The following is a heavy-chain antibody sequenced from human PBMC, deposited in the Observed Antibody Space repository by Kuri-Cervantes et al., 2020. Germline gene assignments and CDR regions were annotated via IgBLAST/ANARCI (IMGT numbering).Heavy chain of an antibody. J-gene: IGHJ4*02. D-gene: IGHD1-26*01. Sequence: GGSLRLSCAASGFTFSDYYMSWIRQAPGKGLVWVSRINSDGSSTSYADSVKGRFTISRDNAKNTLYLQMNSLRAEDTAVYYCARAVGATALDYWGQGTLVTVSS. CDR2: INSDGSST. CDR1: GFTFSDYY. V-gene: IGHV3-74*01. CDR3: ARAVGATALDY.